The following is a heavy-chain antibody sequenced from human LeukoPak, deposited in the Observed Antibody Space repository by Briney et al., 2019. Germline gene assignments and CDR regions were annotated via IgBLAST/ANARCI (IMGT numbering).Heavy chain of an antibody. V-gene: IGHV3-33*01. CDR3: ARGSGSFSGGFDY. CDR2: IWSDGSNK. J-gene: IGHJ4*02. D-gene: IGHD1-26*01. Sequence: GGSLRLSCAASGFTFSSCGMHWVRQAPGKGLEWVAVIWSDGSNKYYADSVKGRFTISRDNSKNTLYLQMNSLRAKDTAVYYCARGSGSFSGGFDYWGQGTLVTVSS. CDR1: GFTFSSCG.